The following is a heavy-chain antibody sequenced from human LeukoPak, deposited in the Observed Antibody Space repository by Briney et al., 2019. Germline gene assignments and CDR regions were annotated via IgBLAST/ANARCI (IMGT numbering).Heavy chain of an antibody. D-gene: IGHD1-14*01. V-gene: IGHV4-34*01. Sequence: SETLSLTCAVYGGSFSGYYWSWIRQPPGKGLEWIGEINHSGSTNYNLSLKSRVTISVDTSKNQFSLKLSSVTAADTAVYYCARGRYFAYWGQGTLVTVSS. CDR3: ARGRYFAY. CDR1: GGSFSGYY. CDR2: INHSGST. J-gene: IGHJ4*02.